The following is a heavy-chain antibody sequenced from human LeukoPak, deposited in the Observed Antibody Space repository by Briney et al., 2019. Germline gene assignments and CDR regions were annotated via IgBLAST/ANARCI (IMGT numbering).Heavy chain of an antibody. J-gene: IGHJ4*02. CDR2: SIPIFGTA. V-gene: IGHV1-69*13. CDR1: GGTFSSYA. CDR3: SGSLDYGGYYYDSIDY. Sequence: ASVKVSCKASGGTFSSYAISWVRQAPGQGLEWMGGSIPIFGTANYAQKFQGRVTITADESTSTAYMELSSLRSEDPAVYYCSGSLDYGGYYYDSIDYWGQGTLVTVSS. D-gene: IGHD3-22*01.